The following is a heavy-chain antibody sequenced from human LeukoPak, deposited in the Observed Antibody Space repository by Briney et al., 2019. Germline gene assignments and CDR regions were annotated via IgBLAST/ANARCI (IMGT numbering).Heavy chain of an antibody. D-gene: IGHD6-13*01. J-gene: IGHJ4*02. V-gene: IGHV3-11*01. Sequence: GGSLRLSCAASGFTFSDYYMSWIRQAPGKGLEWVSYISSSGSTIYYADSVKGRFTISRDSAKNSLYLQMNSLRAEDTAVYYCARKYSSSWHYFDYWGQGTLVTVSS. CDR1: GFTFSDYY. CDR3: ARKYSSSWHYFDY. CDR2: ISSSGSTI.